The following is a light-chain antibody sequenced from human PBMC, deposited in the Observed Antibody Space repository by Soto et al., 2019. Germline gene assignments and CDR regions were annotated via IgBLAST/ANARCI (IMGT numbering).Light chain of an antibody. Sequence: DIQMTQSPSSVSASGGDRVTITCRVSQDIVSWFAWYPQKPGKVPKVMIYAASILQSGVPSRFSGSGAGTDCTRTINNLQPEDVETDYCQQAKSFTVSFGQGTRLEIK. CDR2: AAS. J-gene: IGKJ5*01. V-gene: IGKV1D-12*01. CDR3: QQAKSFTVS. CDR1: QDIVSW.